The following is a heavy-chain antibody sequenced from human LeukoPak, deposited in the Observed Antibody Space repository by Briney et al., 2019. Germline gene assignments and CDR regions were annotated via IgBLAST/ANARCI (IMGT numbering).Heavy chain of an antibody. V-gene: IGHV1-18*01. CDR1: GYTFTSYG. D-gene: IGHD6-13*01. CDR2: ISAYNGNT. Sequence: ASVKVSCKASGYTFTSYGISWVRQAPGQGLEWMGWISAYNGNTNYAQKLQGRVTMTTDTSTGTAYMELRSLRSDDTAVYYCARVQQQRGYYYYYYMDVWGKGTTVTVSS. CDR3: ARVQQQRGYYYYYYMDV. J-gene: IGHJ6*03.